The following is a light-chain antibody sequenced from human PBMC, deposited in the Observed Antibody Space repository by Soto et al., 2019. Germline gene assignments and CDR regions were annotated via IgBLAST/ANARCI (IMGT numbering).Light chain of an antibody. Sequence: DIQMTQSPSSLSASVGDRVTITCRASQSISNYLNWYQQKPGKAPKLLIYAASSLQSGVPSRFSGSGSGTDFTLTISSLQPEDFAAYFCQQSYITPLTFGQGTKVEIK. CDR1: QSISNY. CDR3: QQSYITPLT. V-gene: IGKV1-39*01. CDR2: AAS. J-gene: IGKJ1*01.